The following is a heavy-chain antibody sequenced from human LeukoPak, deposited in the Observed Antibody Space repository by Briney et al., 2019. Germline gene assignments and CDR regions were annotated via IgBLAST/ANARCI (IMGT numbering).Heavy chain of an antibody. V-gene: IGHV1-8*01. Sequence: ASVKVSCKSSGYTFTSCDINWVRPATGQGREWMGWMNPNSGNTDNGQSFQGRITMNRDISIGTAYMELSNLTSEDAAIYYCTRGSSGRRDNWGQGTLVTVSA. J-gene: IGHJ4*02. D-gene: IGHD6-19*01. CDR1: GYTFTSCD. CDR3: TRGSSGRRDN. CDR2: MNPNSGNT.